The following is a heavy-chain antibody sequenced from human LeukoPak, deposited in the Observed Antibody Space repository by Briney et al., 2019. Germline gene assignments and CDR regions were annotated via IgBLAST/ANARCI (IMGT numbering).Heavy chain of an antibody. Sequence: QTGGSLRLSCAASGFTFSSYAMSWVRQAPGKGLEWVSAISGSGGSTYYADSVKGRFTISRDNSKNTLYLQMNSLRAEDTAVYYCAKVSEMATTRRAFDTWGQGTMVTVSS. CDR1: GFTFSSYA. CDR3: AKVSEMATTRRAFDT. J-gene: IGHJ3*02. V-gene: IGHV3-23*01. D-gene: IGHD5-24*01. CDR2: ISGSGGST.